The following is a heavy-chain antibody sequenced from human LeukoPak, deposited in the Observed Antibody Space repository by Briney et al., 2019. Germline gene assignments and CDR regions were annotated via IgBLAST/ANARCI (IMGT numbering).Heavy chain of an antibody. Sequence: SETLSLTCTVSGGSIRSSSFYXGWIXQPPXXXXXWIGSIYYSGSTYYNPSLKIRLTMSVDTSKNQFSLRLRSVTAADTAVYYCASSETSTAMATNFGYWGQGTLVTVSS. CDR3: ASSETSTAMATNFGY. D-gene: IGHD5-18*01. V-gene: IGHV4-39*01. CDR1: GGSIRSSSFY. J-gene: IGHJ4*02. CDR2: IYYSGST.